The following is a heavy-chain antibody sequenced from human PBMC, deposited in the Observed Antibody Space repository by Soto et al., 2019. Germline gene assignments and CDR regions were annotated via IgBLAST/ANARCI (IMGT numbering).Heavy chain of an antibody. V-gene: IGHV3-48*02. D-gene: IGHD1-26*01. Sequence: GGSLRLSCAASGFTFSSYTMSWVRQAPGKGLEWVSYISADSTTVHYADSVKGRFTTSRDEAKNSLYLQMSSLRDEDTAVYYCARSGSFDYWGQETLVTVSS. CDR3: ARSGSFDY. CDR1: GFTFSSYT. J-gene: IGHJ4*02. CDR2: ISADSTTV.